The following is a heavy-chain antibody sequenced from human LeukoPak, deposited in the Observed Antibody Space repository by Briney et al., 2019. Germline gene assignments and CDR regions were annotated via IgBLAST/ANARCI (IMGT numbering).Heavy chain of an antibody. CDR3: AKLAGTAPFDY. D-gene: IGHD1-1*01. CDR2: IRYDGSNK. V-gene: IGHV3-30*02. J-gene: IGHJ4*02. Sequence: PGGSLRLSCAASGFTFSSYGMHWVRQTPGKGLEWVAFIRYDGSNKNYSDSVKGRFTISRDSSKNTLYLQMNSLRAEDTAVYYCAKLAGTAPFDYWGQGTLVTVSS. CDR1: GFTFSSYG.